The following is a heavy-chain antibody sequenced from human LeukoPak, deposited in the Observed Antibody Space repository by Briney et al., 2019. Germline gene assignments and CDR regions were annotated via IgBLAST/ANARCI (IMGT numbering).Heavy chain of an antibody. Sequence: SETLSLTCAVYGGSFSGYYWSWIRQPPGKGLEWIGEINHSGSTNYNPSLKSRVTISVDTSKNQFSLKLSSVTAADTAVYYCARVPYYPYYDFWSGGNNWFDPWGQGTLVTVSS. J-gene: IGHJ5*02. D-gene: IGHD3-3*01. CDR3: ARVPYYPYYDFWSGGNNWFDP. CDR1: GGSFSGYY. V-gene: IGHV4-34*01. CDR2: INHSGST.